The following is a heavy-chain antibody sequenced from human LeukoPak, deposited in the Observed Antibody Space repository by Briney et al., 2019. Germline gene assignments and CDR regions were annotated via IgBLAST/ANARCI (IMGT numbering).Heavy chain of an antibody. CDR1: GYTFTSYY. J-gene: IGHJ6*03. CDR2: INPSGGST. V-gene: IGHV1-46*01. D-gene: IGHD6-6*01. Sequence: GASVKVSCKASGYTFTSYYIHWVRQAPGQGHEWVGIINPSGGSTSYAQKFRGRVTMTRDTSTSTVYMELSSRRSEDTAVYYCARGDYSSSSGNYYYYYMDVWGKGTTVTVSS. CDR3: ARGDYSSSSGNYYYYYMDV.